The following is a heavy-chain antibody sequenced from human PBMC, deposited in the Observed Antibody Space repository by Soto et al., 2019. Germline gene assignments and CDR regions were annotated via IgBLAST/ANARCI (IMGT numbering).Heavy chain of an antibody. D-gene: IGHD1-26*01. CDR2: INPNSGGT. CDR1: GYTFTGYY. J-gene: IGHJ3*02. CDR3: AIGTLIVGAKDAFDI. Sequence: QVQLVQSGAEVKKPGASVKVSCKASGYTFTGYYMHWVRQAPGQGLEWMGWINPNSGGTNYAQKFQGWVTMTRDTSISTAYMELSRLRSDDTAVYYCAIGTLIVGAKDAFDIWGQGTMVTVSS. V-gene: IGHV1-2*04.